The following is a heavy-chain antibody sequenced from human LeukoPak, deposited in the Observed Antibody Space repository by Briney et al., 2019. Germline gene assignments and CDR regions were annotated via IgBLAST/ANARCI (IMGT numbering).Heavy chain of an antibody. CDR3: ARGTRWFDP. CDR2: INHSGST. J-gene: IGHJ5*02. CDR1: GGSFSGYY. V-gene: IGHV4-34*01. Sequence: SETLSLTCAVYGGSFSGYYWSWIRQPPGKGLEWIGEINHSGSTNYNPSLKSRVTISVDTSKNQFSLKLSSVTAADTAVYYCARGTRWFDPWGQGTLVTVSS.